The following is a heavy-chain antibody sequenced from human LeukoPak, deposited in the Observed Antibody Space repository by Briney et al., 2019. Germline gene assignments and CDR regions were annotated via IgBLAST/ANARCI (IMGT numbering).Heavy chain of an antibody. CDR3: TTRSGDFWSGFVN. D-gene: IGHD3-3*01. V-gene: IGHV1-24*01. CDR1: GNSLSELS. CDR2: FDPEEAKM. Sequence: ASVKVSCKVSGNSLSELSIQWVRQAPGKGLECMGGFDPEEAKMVYAQNFLGRVTMTEDTSTQTAYMELRGLTSDDTAVYYCTTRSGDFWSGFVNWGQGTLVSVSS. J-gene: IGHJ4*02.